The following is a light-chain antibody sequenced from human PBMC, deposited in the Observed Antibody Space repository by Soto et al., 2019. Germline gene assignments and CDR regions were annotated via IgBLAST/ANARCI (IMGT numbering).Light chain of an antibody. J-gene: IGKJ4*01. Sequence: EIVMTQSPATLSVSPGERATLSCRASQSVSGNLAWYQQKPGQAPSLLIYGASTRATGIPARFSGSGSGTEFTLTISSLQSEDFGTYFCQQLNSFPLTFGGGTKVEVK. V-gene: IGKV3D-15*01. CDR2: GAS. CDR1: QSVSGN. CDR3: QQLNSFPLT.